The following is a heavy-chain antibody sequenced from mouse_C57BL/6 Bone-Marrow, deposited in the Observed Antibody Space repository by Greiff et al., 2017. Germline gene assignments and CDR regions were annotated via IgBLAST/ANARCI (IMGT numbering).Heavy chain of an antibody. Sequence: VHVKQSGAELVRPGASVKLSCTASGFNITDYYMHWVKQRPEQGLEWIGRIDPEDGDTEYAPKFQGKATMTADTSSNPAYLQLSSLTSEDTAVYYCTDGNYPWFAYWGQGTLVTVSA. V-gene: IGHV14-1*01. CDR1: GFNITDYY. J-gene: IGHJ3*01. D-gene: IGHD2-1*01. CDR3: TDGNYPWFAY. CDR2: IDPEDGDT.